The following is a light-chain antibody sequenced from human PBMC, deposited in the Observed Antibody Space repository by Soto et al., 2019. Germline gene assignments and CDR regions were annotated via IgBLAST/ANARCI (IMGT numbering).Light chain of an antibody. CDR2: AAS. CDR3: PQLNSYPLDFT. J-gene: IGKJ3*01. CDR1: QGISSY. V-gene: IGKV1-9*01. Sequence: DLQLTQSPSFLSASVGDRVTITCRASQGISSYLAWYQQKPGKAPKLLIYAASTLQSGVPSRFXXSGSGTEFHLTISSLQPEDFATYYCPQLNSYPLDFTFGPGTKVDIK.